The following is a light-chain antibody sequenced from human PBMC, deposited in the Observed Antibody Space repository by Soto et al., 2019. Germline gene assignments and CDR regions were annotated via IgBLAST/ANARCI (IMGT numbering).Light chain of an antibody. J-gene: IGKJ1*01. Sequence: DIQMTQSPSSLSASVGDRVTITCRASQSMRTYLNWYQQKPGKAPNLLIHAASSLQSGVPSRFSGSGSGTDFTLTISSLQPEDFATYYCQQSYSTPWTCGQGTKVDIK. V-gene: IGKV1-39*01. CDR2: AAS. CDR1: QSMRTY. CDR3: QQSYSTPWT.